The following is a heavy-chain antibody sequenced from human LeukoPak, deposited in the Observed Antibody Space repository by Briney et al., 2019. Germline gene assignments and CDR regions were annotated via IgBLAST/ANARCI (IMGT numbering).Heavy chain of an antibody. CDR3: AKDMALYSSGWHPLDY. V-gene: IGHV3-9*01. CDR2: ISWHSGSI. D-gene: IGHD6-19*01. CDR1: GFTFDDYA. Sequence: GRSLRLSCAASGFTFDDYAMHWVRQAPGKGLEWVSGISWHSGSIGYADSVKGRFTISRDNAKNSLYLQMNSLRAEDTALYYCAKDMALYSSGWHPLDYWGQGTLVTVSS. J-gene: IGHJ4*02.